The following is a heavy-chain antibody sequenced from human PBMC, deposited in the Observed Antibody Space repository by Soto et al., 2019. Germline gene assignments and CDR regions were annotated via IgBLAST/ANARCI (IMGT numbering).Heavy chain of an antibody. CDR2: MIPNSGTT. D-gene: IGHD4-17*01. J-gene: IGHJ4*02. CDR3: ARWDGDYGFDY. V-gene: IGHV1-8*01. CDR1: GYTFTIYD. Sequence: QVQLVQSGAEVKKPGASVKVSCKASGYTFTIYDINWVRQATGQGLEWMGWMIPNSGTTDYAQKFRGRVTMTRNTSISTAYMELSSLRSEDTAVYYCARWDGDYGFDYWGQGTLVTVSS.